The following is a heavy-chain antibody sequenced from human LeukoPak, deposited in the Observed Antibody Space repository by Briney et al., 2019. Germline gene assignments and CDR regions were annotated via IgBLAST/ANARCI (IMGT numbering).Heavy chain of an antibody. J-gene: IGHJ5*02. CDR2: IDQDGNER. D-gene: IGHD3-16*01. CDR1: TFSFSDYC. CDR3: ARAGAGIKWGPRWYYDS. V-gene: IGHV3-7*01. Sequence: GGSLRLSCAASTFSFSDYCMAWVRQAPGKGLEWVANIDQDGNERNYVDSVKGRFTISRDNAQNSLFLQMNSLRAEDTAVYYCARAGAGIKWGPRWYYDSWGQGTLVTVSP.